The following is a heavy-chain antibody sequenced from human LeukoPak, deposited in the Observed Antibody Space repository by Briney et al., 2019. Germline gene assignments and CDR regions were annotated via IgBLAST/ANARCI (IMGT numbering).Heavy chain of an antibody. CDR1: GFTFSSYW. CDR3: ARGAPSGSYYY. V-gene: IGHV3-74*01. J-gene: IGHJ4*02. CDR2: INSDGSSA. D-gene: IGHD1-26*01. Sequence: GGSLRLSCAASGFTFSSYWMHWVRQAPGKGLVWVSRINSDGSSATYADSVKGRFTISRDNVKNTLYLQMNSMRAEDTAVYYCARGAPSGSYYYWGQGTLVTVSS.